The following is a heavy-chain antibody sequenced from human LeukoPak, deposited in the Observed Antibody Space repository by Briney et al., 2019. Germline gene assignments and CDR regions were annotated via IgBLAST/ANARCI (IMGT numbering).Heavy chain of an antibody. CDR1: GFPLSTSEVG. CDR2: IYWDDDK. CDR3: THSVWYYGSGSYFH. V-gene: IGHV2-5*02. Sequence: SGPTLVNPTQTLTLTCTFSGFPLSTSEVGVGWIRQPPGKALEWLALIYWDDDKRYSPSLKSRLTITKDTSKNQVVLTMTNMDPVDTATYYCTHSVWYYGSGSYFHWGQGTLVTVSS. D-gene: IGHD3-10*01. J-gene: IGHJ4*02.